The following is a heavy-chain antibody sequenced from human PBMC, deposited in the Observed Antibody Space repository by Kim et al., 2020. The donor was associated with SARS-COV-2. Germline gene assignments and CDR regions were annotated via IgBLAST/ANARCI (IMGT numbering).Heavy chain of an antibody. CDR1: GFSLSTSGMC. V-gene: IGHV2-70*01. J-gene: IGHJ4*02. CDR3: ARMVRDGYNYAHFDY. Sequence: SGPTLVNPTQTLTLTCTFSGFSLSTSGMCVSWIRQPPGKALEWLALIDWDDDKYYSTSLKTRLTISKDTSKNQVVLTMTNMDPVDTATYYCARMVRDGYNYAHFDYWGQGTLVTVSS. CDR2: IDWDDDK. D-gene: IGHD5-12*01.